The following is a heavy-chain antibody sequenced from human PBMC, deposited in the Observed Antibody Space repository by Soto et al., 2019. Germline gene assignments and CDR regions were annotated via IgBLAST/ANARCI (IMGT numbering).Heavy chain of an antibody. J-gene: IGHJ4*02. Sequence: QLQLQESGPGLVKPSETLSLTCTVSGGSISSSSYYWGWIRQPPGKGLEWIGSIYYSGSTYYNPSPKSRVTISVDTSKNQFALKLSSVTAADTAVYYCASLAYYYDSSGYYYGDYWGQGTLVTVSS. CDR1: GGSISSSSYY. CDR3: ASLAYYYDSSGYYYGDY. V-gene: IGHV4-39*01. D-gene: IGHD3-22*01. CDR2: IYYSGST.